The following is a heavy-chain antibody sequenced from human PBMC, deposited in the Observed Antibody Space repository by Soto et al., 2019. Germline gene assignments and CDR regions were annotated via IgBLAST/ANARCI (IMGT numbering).Heavy chain of an antibody. J-gene: IGHJ6*02. CDR3: ARSSMVRGSGMDV. CDR2: IYYSGST. D-gene: IGHD3-10*01. Sequence: QVQLQESGPGLVKPSETLSLTCTVSGGSISSYYWSWIRQPPGKGLEWIGYIYYSGSTNYNPSLKGRVTISVDTSKNQFSLKLSSVTAADTAVYYCARSSMVRGSGMDVWGQGTTVTVSS. CDR1: GGSISSYY. V-gene: IGHV4-59*08.